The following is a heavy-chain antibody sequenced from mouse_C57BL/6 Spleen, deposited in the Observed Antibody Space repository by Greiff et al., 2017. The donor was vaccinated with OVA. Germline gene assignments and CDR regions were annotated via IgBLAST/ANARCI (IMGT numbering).Heavy chain of an antibody. CDR2: IWTGGGT. V-gene: IGHV2-9-1*01. J-gene: IGHJ3*01. D-gene: IGHD1-1*01. CDR3: ARDYGSSYGFAY. Sequence: VQLVESGPGLVAPSQSLSIPCTVSGFSLTSYAISWVRQPPGKGLEWLGVIWTGGGTNYNSALKSRLSISNDNSKSQVFLKMNSLQTDDTARYYCARDYGSSYGFAYWGQGTLVTVSA. CDR1: GFSLTSYA.